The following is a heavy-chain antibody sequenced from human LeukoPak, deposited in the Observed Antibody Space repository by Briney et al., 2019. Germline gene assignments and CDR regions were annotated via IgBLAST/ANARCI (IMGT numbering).Heavy chain of an antibody. J-gene: IGHJ4*02. V-gene: IGHV3-21*01. CDR3: ARVVGATTYSDY. CDR1: GFTFSSYS. Sequence: GGSLRLSCAASGFTFSSYSMNWVRQAPGKGLEWVSSISSSSSYIYYADSVKGRFTISRDNAKNSLYLQMNSLRAEDTAVYYCARVVGATTYSDYWGQGTLVTVSS. CDR2: ISSSSSYI. D-gene: IGHD1-26*01.